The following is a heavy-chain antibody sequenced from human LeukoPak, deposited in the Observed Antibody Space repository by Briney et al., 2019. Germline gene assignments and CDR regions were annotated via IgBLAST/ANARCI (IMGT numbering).Heavy chain of an antibody. CDR3: ARDRLVGQYRSHPYGGNFRFDP. V-gene: IGHV7-4-1*01. CDR1: GYTFTSYA. CDR2: INTNTGNP. D-gene: IGHD4-23*01. J-gene: IGHJ5*02. Sequence: ASVKVSCKASGYTFTSYAMNWVRQAPGQGLEWMGWINTNTGNPTYAQGFTGRFVFSLDTSVSTAYLQICSLKAEDTAVYYCARDRLVGQYRSHPYGGNFRFDPWGQGALVTVSS.